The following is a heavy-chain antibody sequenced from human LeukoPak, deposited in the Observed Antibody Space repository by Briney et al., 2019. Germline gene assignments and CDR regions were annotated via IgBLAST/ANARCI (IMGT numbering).Heavy chain of an antibody. Sequence: GGSLRLSCKGSGYSFTSYWIGWVRQMPGKGLEWMGTIYPGDSDTRYSPSFQGQVTISVDKSISTAYLQWSSLKASDTAMYHCARGVGSSWYTSADYWGQGTLVTVSS. V-gene: IGHV5-51*01. CDR3: ARGVGSSWYTSADY. CDR2: IYPGDSDT. D-gene: IGHD6-13*01. J-gene: IGHJ4*02. CDR1: GYSFTSYW.